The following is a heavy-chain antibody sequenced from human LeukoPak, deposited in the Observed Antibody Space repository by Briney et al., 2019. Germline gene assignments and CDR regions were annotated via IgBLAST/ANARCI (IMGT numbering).Heavy chain of an antibody. J-gene: IGHJ4*02. V-gene: IGHV4-59*01. CDR2: IYYSGST. CDR3: ARDAAGFDY. Sequence: SETLSLTCTVSGGSISSYYWSWIRQPPGKGLEWIGYIYYSGSTNYNPSLKSRVTISVDTSKNQFSLKLSSVTAADAAVYYCARDAAGFDYWGQGTLVTVSS. D-gene: IGHD6-13*01. CDR1: GGSISSYY.